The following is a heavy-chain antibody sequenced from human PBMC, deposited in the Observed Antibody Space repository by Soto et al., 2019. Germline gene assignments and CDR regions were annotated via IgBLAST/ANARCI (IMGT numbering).Heavy chain of an antibody. CDR1: GFTFSSYG. D-gene: IGHD2-2*01. J-gene: IGHJ6*02. V-gene: IGHV3-30*18. Sequence: QVQLVESGGGVVQPGRSLRLSCAASGFTFSSYGMHWVRQAPGKGLEWVAVISYDGSNKYYADSVKGRFTISRDYTKNTPYLHMKRLRAEYTAVYYCAKGPAIVVVPAAMNSYYGMDVWGQGTTVTVSS. CDR3: AKGPAIVVVPAAMNSYYGMDV. CDR2: ISYDGSNK.